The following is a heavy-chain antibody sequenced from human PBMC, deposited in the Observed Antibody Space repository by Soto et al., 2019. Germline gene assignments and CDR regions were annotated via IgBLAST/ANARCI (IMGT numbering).Heavy chain of an antibody. Sequence: GASVKVSCKASGFTFTSSAVEWVRPARGQRLEWIRWIVVGSGNTNYAQKFQERVTITRDMSTSTAYMELSSLRSEDTAVYYCAAKQPGSGWYYYYYGMDVWGQGTTVTVSS. CDR1: GFTFTSSA. CDR2: IVVGSGNT. CDR3: AAKQPGSGWYYYYYGMDV. J-gene: IGHJ6*02. D-gene: IGHD6-19*01. V-gene: IGHV1-58*01.